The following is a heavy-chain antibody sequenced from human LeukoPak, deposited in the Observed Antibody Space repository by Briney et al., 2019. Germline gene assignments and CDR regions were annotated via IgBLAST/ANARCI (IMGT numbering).Heavy chain of an antibody. D-gene: IGHD2-21*02. CDR1: GRTFSSYA. CDR3: ARDKGAYCGGDCYSSYYYGMDV. J-gene: IGHJ6*02. CDR2: IIPILGIA. V-gene: IGHV1-69*04. Sequence: GASVKVSCKASGRTFSSYAISWVRQAPGQGLEWVGRIIPILGIANYAQKFQGRVTITADKSTSTAYMELSSLRSEDTAVYYCARDKGAYCGGDCYSSYYYGMDVWGQGTTVTVSS.